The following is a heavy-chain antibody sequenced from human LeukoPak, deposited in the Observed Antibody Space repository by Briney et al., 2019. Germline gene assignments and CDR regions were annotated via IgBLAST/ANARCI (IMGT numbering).Heavy chain of an antibody. CDR3: AGGYGGNSWTSIY. D-gene: IGHD4-17*01. CDR2: INPNSGGT. J-gene: IGHJ4*02. CDR1: GYTFTGYY. Sequence: ASVKVSCKASGYTFTGYYMHWVRQAPGQGLEWMGWINPNSGGTNYAQKFQGRVTMTRDTSISTAYMELSRLRSDDTAVYYCAGGYGGNSWTSIYWGQGTLVTVSS. V-gene: IGHV1-2*02.